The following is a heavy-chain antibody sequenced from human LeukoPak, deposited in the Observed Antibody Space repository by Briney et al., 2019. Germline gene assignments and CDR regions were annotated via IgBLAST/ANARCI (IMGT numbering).Heavy chain of an antibody. CDR1: GGSFSGYY. D-gene: IGHD3-10*01. J-gene: IGHJ4*02. V-gene: IGHV4-34*01. CDR2: INHSVST. Sequence: PSETLSLTCAVYGGSFSGYYWSWIRQPPGKGLEWIGEINHSVSTNYNPSLKSRVTISVDTSKNQFSLKLSSVTAADTAVYYCARHHYYGSGSYYKNPLPDFDYWGQGTLVTVSS. CDR3: ARHHYYGSGSYYKNPLPDFDY.